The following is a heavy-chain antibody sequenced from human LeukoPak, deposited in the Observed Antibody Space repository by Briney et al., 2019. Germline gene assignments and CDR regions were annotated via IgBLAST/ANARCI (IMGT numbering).Heavy chain of an antibody. CDR1: GGSTWSDY. V-gene: IGHV4-59*08. CDR3: ARLSLHCSGGSCYRGAFDS. CDR2: VYYSGVT. Sequence: SETLSLTCSVSGGSTWSDYWSWIRQPPGKGLEWIAYVYYSGVTSYNPSLKSRVAISIDTSKNQFSLNLTSVTAADTAVYYCARLSLHCSGGSCYRGAFDSWGQGTLVTVSS. J-gene: IGHJ4*02. D-gene: IGHD2-15*01.